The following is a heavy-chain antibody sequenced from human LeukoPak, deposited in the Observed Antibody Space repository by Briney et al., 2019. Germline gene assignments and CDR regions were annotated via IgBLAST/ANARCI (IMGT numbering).Heavy chain of an antibody. J-gene: IGHJ4*02. CDR2: IWYDGSNK. V-gene: IGHV3-30*02. D-gene: IGHD5-18*01. Sequence: PGGSLRLSCAASGFTFSSYGMHWVRQAPGKGLEWVAVIWYDGSNKYYADSVKGRFTISRDNSKNTLYLQMNSLRAEDTAVYYCAKAGNSYGSIDYWGQGTLVTVSS. CDR3: AKAGNSYGSIDY. CDR1: GFTFSSYG.